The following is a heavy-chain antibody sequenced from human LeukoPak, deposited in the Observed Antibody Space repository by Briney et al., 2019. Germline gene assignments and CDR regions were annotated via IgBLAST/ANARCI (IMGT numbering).Heavy chain of an antibody. V-gene: IGHV3-48*03. CDR2: ISSSGSTI. CDR1: GFTFSSYE. CDR3: ARFWSDSIAAAGRYYYYYYYMDV. J-gene: IGHJ6*03. Sequence: PGESLRLSCAASGFTFSSYEMNWVRQAPGKGLEWVSYISSSGSTIYYADSVKGRFTISRDNAKNSLYLQMNSLRAEDTAVYYCARFWSDSIAAAGRYYYYYYYMDVWGKGTTVTISS. D-gene: IGHD6-13*01.